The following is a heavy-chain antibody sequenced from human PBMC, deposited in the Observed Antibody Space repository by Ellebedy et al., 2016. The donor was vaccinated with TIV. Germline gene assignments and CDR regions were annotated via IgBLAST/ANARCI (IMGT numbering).Heavy chain of an antibody. Sequence: SVKVSCXASGGTFSSYAISWVRQAPGQGLEWMGGIIPIFGTANYAQKFQGRVTITADKSTSTAYMELSSLRSEDTAVYYCARGIGSSEAFDIWGQGTMVTVSS. J-gene: IGHJ3*02. CDR2: IIPIFGTA. D-gene: IGHD3-10*01. CDR1: GGTFSSYA. V-gene: IGHV1-69*06. CDR3: ARGIGSSEAFDI.